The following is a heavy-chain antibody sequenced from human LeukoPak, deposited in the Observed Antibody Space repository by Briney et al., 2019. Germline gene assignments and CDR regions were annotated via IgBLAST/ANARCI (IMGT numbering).Heavy chain of an antibody. D-gene: IGHD3-3*01. V-gene: IGHV1-69*13. CDR3: AGSDFWSGYYIVGGYYYYGMDV. J-gene: IGHJ6*02. Sequence: EASVKVSCKASGGTFSSYAISWVRQAPGQGLEWMGGIIPIFGTANYAQKFQGRVTITADESTSTAYMELSSLRSEDTAVYYCAGSDFWSGYYIVGGYYYYGMDVWGQGTTVTVSS. CDR1: GGTFSSYA. CDR2: IIPIFGTA.